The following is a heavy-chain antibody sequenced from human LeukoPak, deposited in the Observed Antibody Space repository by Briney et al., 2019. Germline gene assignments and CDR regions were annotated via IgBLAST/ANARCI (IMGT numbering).Heavy chain of an antibody. CDR2: IRDTGNDM. CDR1: GFTFSTYP. V-gene: IGHV3-21*05. J-gene: IGHJ3*01. Sequence: GGSLRLSCAASGFTFSTYPMNWVRQAPGKGLEWISNIRDTGNDMYYADSVKGRFTISRDNAKNSLYLQINSLRAEDTAVYYCARSSYSSSSSVWGQGTMVTVSS. D-gene: IGHD6-6*01. CDR3: ARSSYSSSSSV.